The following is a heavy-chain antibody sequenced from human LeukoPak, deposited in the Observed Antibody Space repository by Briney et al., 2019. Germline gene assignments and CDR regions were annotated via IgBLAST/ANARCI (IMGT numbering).Heavy chain of an antibody. D-gene: IGHD2-15*01. CDR2: ISGSGGST. J-gene: IGHJ4*02. V-gene: IGHV3-23*01. CDR1: GLTFSSYA. CDR3: AKGLGPLAATPLDY. Sequence: PGGSLRLSCAASGLTFSSYAMSWVRQAPGKGLEWVSAISGSGGSTYYADSVKGRFTISRDNSKNTLYLQMNSLRAEDTAVYYCAKGLGPLAATPLDYWGQGTLVTVSS.